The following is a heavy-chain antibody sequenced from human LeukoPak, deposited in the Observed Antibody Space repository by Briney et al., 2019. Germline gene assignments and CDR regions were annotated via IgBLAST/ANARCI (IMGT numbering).Heavy chain of an antibody. CDR3: ARTLQSYGHNYFDP. Sequence: GESLKISCKGFGYSFSDYWIGGVRQMPGKGLEWVGIIYPGDSDTRYSPSFQGQVTISADKSIGTVYLQWSSLKASDTAMYYCARTLQSYGHNYFDPWGQGTLVTVSS. V-gene: IGHV5-51*01. D-gene: IGHD5-18*01. CDR2: IYPGDSDT. J-gene: IGHJ5*02. CDR1: GYSFSDYW.